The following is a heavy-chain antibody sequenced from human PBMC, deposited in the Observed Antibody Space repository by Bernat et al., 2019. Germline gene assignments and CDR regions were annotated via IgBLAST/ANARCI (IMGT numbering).Heavy chain of an antibody. Sequence: QVQLVQSGAEVKKPGASVKVSCKASGYTFTSYGISWVRQAPGQGLEWMGWISAYNGNTNYAQKLQGRVTMTTDTSTSTAYMELRILKSDDTAMYDCVRDGYSIACYYDFDDWGQGTLVTGSS. CDR2: ISAYNGNT. CDR1: GYTFTSYG. J-gene: IGHJ4*02. D-gene: IGHD6-6*01. CDR3: VRDGYSIACYYDFDD. V-gene: IGHV1-18*01.